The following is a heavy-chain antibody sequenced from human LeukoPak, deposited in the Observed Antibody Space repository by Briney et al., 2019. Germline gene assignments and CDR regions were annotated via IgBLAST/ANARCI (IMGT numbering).Heavy chain of an antibody. CDR1: GGSISSSGYY. V-gene: IGHV4-39*07. Sequence: SETLSLTCTVSGGSISSSGYYWGWIRQPPGKGLEWIGSIYYSGSTYYNPSLKSRVTISVDTSKNQFSLKLSSVTAADTAVYYCARDSLQTASCYMDVWGKGTTVTVSS. J-gene: IGHJ6*03. CDR2: IYYSGST. D-gene: IGHD2-21*02. CDR3: ARDSLQTASCYMDV.